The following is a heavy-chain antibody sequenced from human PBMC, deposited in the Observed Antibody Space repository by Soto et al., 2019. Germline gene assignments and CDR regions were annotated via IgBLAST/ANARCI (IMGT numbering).Heavy chain of an antibody. CDR2: INPDSGVT. V-gene: IGHV1-2*04. CDR1: GYSFTAYY. Sequence: QVQLVQSGAEVKKPGASVKVSSKTSGYSFTAYYIHWVRQAPGHGLKWMGWINPDSGVTNYAQKFQGWVTLTGDTSTSTAYMELSRLKSDDTAVYYCARDPGSGWYSDFDYWGQGTLVTVSS. J-gene: IGHJ4*02. D-gene: IGHD6-19*01. CDR3: ARDPGSGWYSDFDY.